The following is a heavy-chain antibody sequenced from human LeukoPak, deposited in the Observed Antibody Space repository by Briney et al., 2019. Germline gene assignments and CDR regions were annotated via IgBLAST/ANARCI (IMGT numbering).Heavy chain of an antibody. CDR2: GDYSGGT. J-gene: IGHJ4*02. CDR3: AGERGEEYSSGWYKTNYFYN. V-gene: IGHV4-39*07. CDR1: GGSIISSSYY. D-gene: IGHD6-19*01. Sequence: PSETLSLTCTVSGGSIISSSYYWAWIRQPPGKGLEWIASGDYSGGTYYNPSLESRVAISADMSKNQISLKLTSVTGADTAVYYCAGERGEEYSSGWYKTNYFYNWGQGIRVTVSS.